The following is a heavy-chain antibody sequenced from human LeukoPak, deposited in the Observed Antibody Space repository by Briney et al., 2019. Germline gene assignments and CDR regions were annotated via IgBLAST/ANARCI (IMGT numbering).Heavy chain of an antibody. J-gene: IGHJ5*02. V-gene: IGHV4-34*01. D-gene: IGHD5-18*01. CDR2: INHSGSS. Sequence: SETLSLTCAVYGGSFSAYYWTWIRQPPGKGLEWIGEINHSGSSNYNSSLRSRVTISVDTSYKQFTLRLSSVTAADTAVYYCAPRGDIEHSYVYGKWFDPWGQGTRVTVSS. CDR3: APRGDIEHSYVYGKWFDP. CDR1: GGSFSAYY.